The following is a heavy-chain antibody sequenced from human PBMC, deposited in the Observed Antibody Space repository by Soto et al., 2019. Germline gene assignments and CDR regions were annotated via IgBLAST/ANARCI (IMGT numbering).Heavy chain of an antibody. CDR1: GFTFTSSA. D-gene: IGHD1-20*01. J-gene: IGHJ4*02. CDR3: AALYNWNQTAVDY. CDR2: IVVGSGNT. V-gene: IGHV1-58*01. Sequence: SVKVSCKASGFTFTSSAVQWVRQARGQRLEWIGWIVVGSGNTNYAQKFQGRVTITRDMSTSTAYMELSSLRSEDTAVYYCAALYNWNQTAVDYWGQGTLVTVSS.